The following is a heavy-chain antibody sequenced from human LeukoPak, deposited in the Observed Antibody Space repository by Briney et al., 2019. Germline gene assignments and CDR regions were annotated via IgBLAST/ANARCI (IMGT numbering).Heavy chain of an antibody. V-gene: IGHV3-11*01. Sequence: GSLRLSCAASGFTLSDYYMSWIRQAPGKGQEWVSYSSSSGSTIYYADSVKGRFAISRDNAKNSLYLQMNSLRAEDTAVYYCARRRDFIDYWGQGTLVTVSS. J-gene: IGHJ4*02. CDR2: SSSSGSTI. CDR3: ARRRDFIDY. CDR1: GFTLSDYY. D-gene: IGHD3/OR15-3a*01.